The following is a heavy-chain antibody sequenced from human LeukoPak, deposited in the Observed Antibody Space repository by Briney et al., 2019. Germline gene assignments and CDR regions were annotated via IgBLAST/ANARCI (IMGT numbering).Heavy chain of an antibody. Sequence: TGGSLRLSCAASGFTFSSYSMNWVRQAPGKGLEWVSSISSSSSYMYYADSVKGRFTISRDNAKNSLYLQMNSLRAEDTAVYYCARDWRHYYDSSGSPFDYWGQGTLVTVSS. J-gene: IGHJ4*02. D-gene: IGHD3-22*01. CDR1: GFTFSSYS. CDR3: ARDWRHYYDSSGSPFDY. V-gene: IGHV3-21*01. CDR2: ISSSSSYM.